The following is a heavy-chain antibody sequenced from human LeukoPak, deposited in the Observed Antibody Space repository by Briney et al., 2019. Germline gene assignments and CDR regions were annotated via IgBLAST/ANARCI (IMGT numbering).Heavy chain of an antibody. CDR2: IRYDGSNK. J-gene: IGHJ4*02. CDR1: GFTFSSYG. V-gene: IGHV3-30*02. D-gene: IGHD3-10*01. CDR3: ATDRGYYTSGSYYLDY. Sequence: PGGSLRLSCAASGFTFSSYGMHWVRQAPGKGLEWVAFIRYDGSNKYYGDSVKGRFTISRDNSKNTLYPQMNSLRAEDTAVYYCATDRGYYTSGSYYLDYWGQGTLVTVSS.